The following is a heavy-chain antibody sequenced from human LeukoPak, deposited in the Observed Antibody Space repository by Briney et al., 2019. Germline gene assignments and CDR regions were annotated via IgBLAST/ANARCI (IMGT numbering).Heavy chain of an antibody. Sequence: GGSLRLSCAASGFTLNRYWMSWVRQGPGKGLEWVANIKQDGSEKYYVDSVRGRFTISRDNAKNSLYLQMNSLRAEDTAVYYCAKQLGYCSDGSCYFDYWGQGTLVTVSS. CDR3: AKQLGYCSDGSCYFDY. CDR2: IKQDGSEK. V-gene: IGHV3-7*05. D-gene: IGHD2-15*01. CDR1: GFTLNRYW. J-gene: IGHJ4*02.